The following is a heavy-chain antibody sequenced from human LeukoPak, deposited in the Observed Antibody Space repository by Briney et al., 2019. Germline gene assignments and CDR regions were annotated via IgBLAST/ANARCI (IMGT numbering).Heavy chain of an antibody. D-gene: IGHD6-19*01. V-gene: IGHV1-2*02. Sequence: EASVKVSCKASGYTFTGYYMHWVRQAPGQGLGWMGWINPNSDGTNYAQKFQGRVTMTRDTSISTAYMELSMLRSDDTAVYYCARDFTMQWLVPIAAGGWFDPWGQGTLVTVSS. CDR2: INPNSDGT. CDR3: ARDFTMQWLVPIAAGGWFDP. J-gene: IGHJ5*02. CDR1: GYTFTGYY.